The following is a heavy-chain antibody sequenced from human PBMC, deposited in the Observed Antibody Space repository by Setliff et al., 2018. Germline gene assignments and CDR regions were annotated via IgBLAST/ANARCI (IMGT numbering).Heavy chain of an antibody. J-gene: IGHJ4*02. CDR3: AKDFRDLGYSDY. Sequence: GGSLRLSCAASGFTFSSYAMSWVRQAPGKGLEWVSAISGSGGSTCYADSVKGRFTISRDNSKNTLYLQMNSLRAEDTAVYYCAKDFRDLGYSDYWGQGTLVTVSS. CDR1: GFTFSSYA. CDR2: ISGSGGST. V-gene: IGHV3-23*01.